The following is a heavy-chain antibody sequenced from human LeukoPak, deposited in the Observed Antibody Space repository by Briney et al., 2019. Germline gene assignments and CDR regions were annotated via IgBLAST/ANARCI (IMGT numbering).Heavy chain of an antibody. D-gene: IGHD6-19*01. J-gene: IGHJ4*02. CDR2: ISYDGSNK. CDR3: ARVDASSGIN. CDR1: GFTFSSYA. V-gene: IGHV3-30-3*01. Sequence: PGRSLRLSCAASGFTFSSYAMHWVRQAPGKGLEWVAVISYDGSNKYYADSVKGRFTISRDNSKNTLYLQMNSLRAEDTAVYYCARVDASSGINWGQGTLVTVSS.